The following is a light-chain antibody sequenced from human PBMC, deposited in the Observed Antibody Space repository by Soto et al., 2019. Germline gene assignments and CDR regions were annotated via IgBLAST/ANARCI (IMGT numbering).Light chain of an antibody. J-gene: IGLJ7*01. CDR2: DND. CDR3: GTWDSSLSVAV. Sequence: QSVLTQPPSVSAAAGQKVTISCSGSSSNIGDNYVSWYRQVPGTPPKLLIYDNDQRSSGTPDRFSAYKSGTSATLGISGLQPGDEADYYCGTWDSSLSVAVFGGGTQLTVL. CDR1: SSNIGDNY. V-gene: IGLV1-51*01.